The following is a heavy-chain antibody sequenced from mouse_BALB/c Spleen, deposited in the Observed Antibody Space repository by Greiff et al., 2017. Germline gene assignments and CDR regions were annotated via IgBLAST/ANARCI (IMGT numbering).Heavy chain of an antibody. Sequence: EVKLQESGPGLVKPSQSLSLTCSVTGYSITSGYYWNWIRQFPGNKLEWMGYISYDGSNNYNPSLKNRISITRDTSKNQFFLKLNSVTTEDTATYYCARGGRTLDYWGQGTTLTVSS. CDR2: ISYDGSN. CDR3: ARGGRTLDY. V-gene: IGHV3-6*02. J-gene: IGHJ2*01. CDR1: GYSITSGYY.